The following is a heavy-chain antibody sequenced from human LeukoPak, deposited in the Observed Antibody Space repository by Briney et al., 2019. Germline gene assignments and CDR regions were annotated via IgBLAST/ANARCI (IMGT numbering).Heavy chain of an antibody. V-gene: IGHV1-2*02. CDR2: INPNSGGT. J-gene: IGHJ4*02. CDR3: ATPLEGIAVAGLPDY. CDR1: GYTFTGYY. Sequence: ASVKVSCKASGYTFTGYYMHWVRQAPGQGLEWMGWINPNSGGTNYAQKFQGRVTMTRDTSISTAYMELSRLRSDDTAVYYCATPLEGIAVAGLPDYWGQGTLVTVSS. D-gene: IGHD6-19*01.